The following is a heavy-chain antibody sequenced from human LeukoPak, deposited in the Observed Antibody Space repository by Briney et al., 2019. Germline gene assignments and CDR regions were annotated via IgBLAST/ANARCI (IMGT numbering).Heavy chain of an antibody. CDR2: IYHSGST. D-gene: IGHD3-22*01. J-gene: IGHJ4*02. CDR3: AGTYYDSSGYIFDY. V-gene: IGHV4-38-2*01. Sequence: SSETLSLTCAVSGYSISSGYYWGWIRQPPGKGLEWIGSIYHSGSTYYNPSLKSRVTISVDTSKNQFSLKLSSVTAADTAVYYCAGTYYDSSGYIFDYWGQGTLVTVSS. CDR1: GYSISSGYY.